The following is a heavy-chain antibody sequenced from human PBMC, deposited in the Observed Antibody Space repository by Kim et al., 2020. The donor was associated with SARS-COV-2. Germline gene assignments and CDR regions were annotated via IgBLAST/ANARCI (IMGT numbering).Heavy chain of an antibody. J-gene: IGHJ4*02. CDR1: GFTFSSYW. CDR2: INSDGSST. V-gene: IGHV3-74*01. Sequence: GGSLRLSCAASGFTFSSYWMHWVRQAPGKGLVWVSRINSDGSSTSYADSVKGRFTISRDNAKNTLYLQMNSLRAEDTAVYYCARVEPSGYYDYWGQGTLVTVSS. D-gene: IGHD3-22*01. CDR3: ARVEPSGYYDY.